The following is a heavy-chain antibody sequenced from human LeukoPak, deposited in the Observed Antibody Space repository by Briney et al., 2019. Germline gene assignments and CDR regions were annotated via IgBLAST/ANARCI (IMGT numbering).Heavy chain of an antibody. CDR1: GYTLTELS. V-gene: IGHV1-24*01. Sequence: ASVKVSCKVSGYTLTELSMHWVRQAPGNGLEWMGGFDPEDGEKIYAQKFQGRDTMTEDTSTDTAYMELSSLRSEDTAVYYCATALTGDSSFDPWGQGTLVTVSS. CDR2: FDPEDGEK. D-gene: IGHD6-13*01. J-gene: IGHJ5*02. CDR3: ATALTGDSSFDP.